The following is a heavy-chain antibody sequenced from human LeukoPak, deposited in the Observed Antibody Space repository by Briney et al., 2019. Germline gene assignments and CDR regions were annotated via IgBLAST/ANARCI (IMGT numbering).Heavy chain of an antibody. CDR1: GFTFSSYA. CDR3: AKSSPPPLRD. Sequence: GGSLRLSCAASGFTFSSYAMHWVRQAPGKGLEWVAVISYDGSNKYYADSVKGRFTISRDNSKNTLYLQMNSLRAEDTAVYYCAKSSPPPLRDWGRGTLVTVSS. J-gene: IGHJ4*02. V-gene: IGHV3-30*04. CDR2: ISYDGSNK.